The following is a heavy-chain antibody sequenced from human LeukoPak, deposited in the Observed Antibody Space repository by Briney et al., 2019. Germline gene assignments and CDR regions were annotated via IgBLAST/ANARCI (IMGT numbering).Heavy chain of an antibody. V-gene: IGHV4-30-4*08. CDR1: GGSISSGDYY. Sequence: SRTLSLTCTVSGGSISSGDYYWSWIRQPPGKGLEWIGYIYYSGSTYYNPSLKSRVTISVDTSKNQFSLKLSSVTAADTAVYYCARVVPAAMIFGYWGQGTLVTVSS. CDR3: ARVVPAAMIFGY. J-gene: IGHJ4*02. CDR2: IYYSGST. D-gene: IGHD2-2*01.